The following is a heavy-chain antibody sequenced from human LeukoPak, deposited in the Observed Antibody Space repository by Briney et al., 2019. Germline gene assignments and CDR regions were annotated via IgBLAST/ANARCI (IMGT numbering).Heavy chain of an antibody. CDR1: GGSISSGDYY. CDR3: ARRRVDDYVWGSSFDY. CDR2: IYYSGST. V-gene: IGHV4-30-4*01. Sequence: SETLSLTCTVSGGSISSGDYYWSWIRQPPGKGLEWIGYIYYSGSTYYNPSLKSRVTISVDTSKNQFSLKLSSVTAADTAVYYCARRRVDDYVWGSSFDYWGQGTLVTVSS. J-gene: IGHJ4*02. D-gene: IGHD3-16*01.